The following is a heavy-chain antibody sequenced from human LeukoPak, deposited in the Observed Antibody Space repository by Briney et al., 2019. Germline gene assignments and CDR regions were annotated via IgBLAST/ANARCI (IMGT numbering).Heavy chain of an antibody. D-gene: IGHD1-26*01. J-gene: IGHJ6*03. CDR1: GGSISSYY. Sequence: SETLSLTCTVSGGSISSYYWSWIRQPAGKGLEWIGRIYTSGSTNYNPSLKSRVTMSVDTSKNQFSLKLSSVTAADTAVYYCARGYSGSYWDSYYYMDVWGKGTTVTISS. CDR3: ARGYSGSYWDSYYYMDV. CDR2: IYTSGST. V-gene: IGHV4-4*07.